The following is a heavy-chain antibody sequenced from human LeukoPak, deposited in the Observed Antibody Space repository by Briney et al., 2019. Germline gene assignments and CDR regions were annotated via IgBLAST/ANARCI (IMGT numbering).Heavy chain of an antibody. CDR2: INPSGGST. Sequence: ASVKVSCKASGYTFTSFYMHWVRQAPGQGLEWMGIINPSGGSTSYAQKFQGRVTMTRDTSTSTVYMELSSLRSEDAAVYYCARVSVAGFNWFDPWGQGTLVAVSS. V-gene: IGHV1-46*01. CDR3: ARVSVAGFNWFDP. J-gene: IGHJ5*02. CDR1: GYTFTSFY. D-gene: IGHD6-19*01.